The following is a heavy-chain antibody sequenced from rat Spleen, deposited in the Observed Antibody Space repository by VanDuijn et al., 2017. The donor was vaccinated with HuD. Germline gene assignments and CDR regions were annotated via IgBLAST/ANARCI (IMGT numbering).Heavy chain of an antibody. CDR3: ARDGFGIRGDLFLDY. J-gene: IGHJ2*01. V-gene: IGHV2-45*01. D-gene: IGHD4-3*01. CDR1: GFSLTSYN. CDR2: MWSGGST. Sequence: QVQLMELGPGLVQPSETLSLTCTVSGFSLTSYNVHWVRQPPGKGLEWMGVMWSGGSTDYNSALKSRLSISRDTSKNQVFLKMNSLQSEDLATYYCARDGFGIRGDLFLDYWGQGIMVTVSS.